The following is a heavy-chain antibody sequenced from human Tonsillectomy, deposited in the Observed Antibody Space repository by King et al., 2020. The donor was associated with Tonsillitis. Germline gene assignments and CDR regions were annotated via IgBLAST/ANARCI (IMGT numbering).Heavy chain of an antibody. J-gene: IGHJ5*02. V-gene: IGHV4-30-4*07. CDR2: IFYSGNT. CDR1: GGSISSGGYS. CDR3: ARDNRGAAAGIRHCFDP. Sequence: QLQESGPGLVKPSQPLSLTCAVSGGSISSGGYSWSWIRQPPGKRLEWIGYIFYSGNTYYNPSLKSRVTLSLDTTKNQFSLKLSSVTAADTAVYYCARDNRGAAAGIRHCFDPWGQGTQVSVSS. D-gene: IGHD6-13*01.